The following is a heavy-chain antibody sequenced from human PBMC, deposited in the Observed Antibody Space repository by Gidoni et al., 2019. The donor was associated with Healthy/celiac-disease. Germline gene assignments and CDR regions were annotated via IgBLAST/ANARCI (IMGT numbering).Heavy chain of an antibody. CDR2: ISSSSSYI. CDR3: ARVQHAPHDYYYYYGMDV. CDR1: GFTFSSYS. V-gene: IGHV3-21*01. Sequence: GGLVKPGGSLRLSCAASGFTFSSYSMNWVRQAPGKGLEWVSSISSSSSYIYYADSVKGRFTISRDNAKNSLYLQMNSLRAEDTAVYYCARVQHAPHDYYYYYGMDVWGQGTTVTVSS. J-gene: IGHJ6*02. D-gene: IGHD6-13*01.